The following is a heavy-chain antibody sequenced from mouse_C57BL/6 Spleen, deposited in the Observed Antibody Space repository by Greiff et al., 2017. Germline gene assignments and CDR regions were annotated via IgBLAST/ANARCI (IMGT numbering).Heavy chain of an antibody. CDR2: ISSGGSYT. Sequence: DVKLVESGGDLVKPGGSLKLSCAASGFTFSSYGMSWVRQTPDKRLEWVATISSGGSYTYYPDSVKGRFTISRDNAKNTLYLQMSSLKSEDTAMYDGARITVVASYYAMDYWGQGTSVTVAS. CDR3: ARITVVASYYAMDY. V-gene: IGHV5-6*02. J-gene: IGHJ4*01. CDR1: GFTFSSYG. D-gene: IGHD1-1*01.